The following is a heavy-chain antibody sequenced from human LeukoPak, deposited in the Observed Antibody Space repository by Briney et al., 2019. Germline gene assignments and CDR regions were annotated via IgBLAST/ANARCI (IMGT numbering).Heavy chain of an antibody. Sequence: GRSLRLSCAASGFIFSDYDMHWVRQAPGKGLEWVAFISDDERNKYYAESVEGRFTISRDNSENRLYLQVSSLRADDTAMYYCVKDLPAEPGKYCSRTRCSRFDSWGQGTLVSVSS. CDR3: VKDLPAEPGKYCSRTRCSRFDS. J-gene: IGHJ4*02. CDR2: ISDDERNK. D-gene: IGHD2-2*01. V-gene: IGHV3-30*18. CDR1: GFIFSDYD.